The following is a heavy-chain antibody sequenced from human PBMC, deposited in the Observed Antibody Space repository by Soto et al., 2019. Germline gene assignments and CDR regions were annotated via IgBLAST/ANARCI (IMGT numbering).Heavy chain of an antibody. Sequence: EVQLVESGGGLIQPGGSLRLSCAASGFTVSSNYMSWVRQAPGKGLEWVSVIYSDGSTFYADSVKGRFTISREHSKNTLYLQMNSLRAEDTAVYYCARVGYGVTSGGAFDICGPVKMVTVSS. D-gene: IGHD3-16*01. CDR3: ARVGYGVTSGGAFDI. V-gene: IGHV3-53*01. J-gene: IGHJ3*02. CDR1: GFTVSSNY. CDR2: IYSDGST.